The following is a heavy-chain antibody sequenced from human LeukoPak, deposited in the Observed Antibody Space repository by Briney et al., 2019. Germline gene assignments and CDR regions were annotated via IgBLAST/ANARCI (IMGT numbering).Heavy chain of an antibody. CDR2: INPKNSGT. CDR3: ARDLEVVMTPSGY. CDR1: GYTFSDYY. V-gene: IGHV1-2*02. J-gene: IGHJ4*02. D-gene: IGHD2-21*01. Sequence: ASVKVSCKTSGYTFSDYYIHWVRQAPGQGLEWMGWINPKNSGTNYAQKLQGRVTMTTDTSTSTAYMELRSLRSDDTAVYYCARDLEVVMTPSGYWGQGTLVTVSS.